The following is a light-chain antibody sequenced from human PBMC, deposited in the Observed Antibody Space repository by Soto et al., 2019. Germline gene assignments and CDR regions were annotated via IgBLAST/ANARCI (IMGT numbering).Light chain of an antibody. CDR3: QQYDTSPPRYT. J-gene: IGKJ2*01. CDR1: QSVSSSY. CDR2: GAS. V-gene: IGKV3-20*01. Sequence: EIVLTQSPGTLYLSPGERATLSCRASQSVSSSYLAWYQQKPGQAPRLLIYGASSRATDIPDRFSGSGSGTDFTLTISRLEPEDCAVYYCQQYDTSPPRYTFGPGTKLEIK.